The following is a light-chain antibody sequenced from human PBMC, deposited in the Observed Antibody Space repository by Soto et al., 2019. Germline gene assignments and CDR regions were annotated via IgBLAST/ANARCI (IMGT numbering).Light chain of an antibody. CDR2: GAS. J-gene: IGKJ4*01. CDR1: QSVSSSY. V-gene: IGKV3-20*01. CDR3: QQYGSSPLS. Sequence: EIALTQSPRTLSLSTGERATLSCRSSQSVSSSYLAWYQQKPGQAPRLLIYGASSRATGIPDRFSGSGSGTDFTLTISRLEPEDFAVYYCQQYGSSPLSFGGGTKVDIK.